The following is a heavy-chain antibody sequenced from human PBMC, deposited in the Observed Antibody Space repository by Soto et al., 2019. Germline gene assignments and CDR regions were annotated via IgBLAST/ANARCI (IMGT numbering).Heavy chain of an antibody. CDR1: GFTLSSYA. Sequence: GGSLRRSYAASGFTLSSYALHWVRQAPGKGREWVAVIWYDGSNKYYADSVKGRLTISRENSKNTLYLQMNSLRAEDTAVYYCARDRIDSSGYSSGFDYWGQGT. J-gene: IGHJ4*02. CDR3: ARDRIDSSGYSSGFDY. CDR2: IWYDGSNK. D-gene: IGHD3-22*01. V-gene: IGHV3-33*01.